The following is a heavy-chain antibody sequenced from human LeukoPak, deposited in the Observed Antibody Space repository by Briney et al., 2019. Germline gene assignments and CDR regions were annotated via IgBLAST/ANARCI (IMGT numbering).Heavy chain of an antibody. CDR3: ARDLENDAFDI. V-gene: IGHV4-31*03. J-gene: IGHJ3*02. Sequence: PSETLSLTCTVSGGSISSGGYYWSWIRQHPGKGLEWIGYIYYSGSTYYNLSLKSRVTISVDTSKNQFSLKLSSVTAADTAVYYCARDLENDAFDIWGQGTMVTVSS. CDR2: IYYSGST. CDR1: GGSISSGGYY.